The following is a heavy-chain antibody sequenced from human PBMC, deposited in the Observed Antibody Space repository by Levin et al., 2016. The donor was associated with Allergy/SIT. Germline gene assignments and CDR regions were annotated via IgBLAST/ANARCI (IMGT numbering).Heavy chain of an antibody. V-gene: IGHV4-34*01. D-gene: IGHD1-26*01. CDR3: ARDAGGSYCYFDY. J-gene: IGHJ4*02. CDR2: INHSGST. Sequence: SETLSLTCAVYGGSFSGYYWSWIRQPPGKGLEWIGEINHSGSTNYNPSLKSRVTISVDTSKNQFSLKLSSVTAADTAVYYCARDAGGSYCYFDYWGQGTLVTVSS. CDR1: GGSFSGYY.